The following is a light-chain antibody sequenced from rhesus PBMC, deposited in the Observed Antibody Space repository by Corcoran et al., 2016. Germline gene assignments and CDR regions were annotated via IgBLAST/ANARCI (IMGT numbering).Light chain of an antibody. CDR1: QSVSSH. CDR3: QQYNKWTS. V-gene: IGKV3S9*01. J-gene: IGKJ2*01. Sequence: EIVMTQSPATLSLSPGERATLSCRASQSVSSHVAWYHQKPEQFPRHLIYGASSRATGVPARFSGSGSGTEFTLIMSSLESEDVGVYCCQQYNKWTSFGQGTKVEIK. CDR2: GAS.